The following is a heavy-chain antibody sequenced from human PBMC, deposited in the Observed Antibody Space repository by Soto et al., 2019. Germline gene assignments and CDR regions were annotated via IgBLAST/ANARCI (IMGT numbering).Heavy chain of an antibody. D-gene: IGHD3-10*01. V-gene: IGHV4-31*03. CDR1: GGSISSGGYY. CDR2: IYYSGST. CDR3: AREVWRFGELLPYYYYGMDV. J-gene: IGHJ6*02. Sequence: SETLSLTCTVSGGSISSGGYYWSWIRQHPGKGLEWIGYIYYSGSTYCNPSLKSRVTISVDTSKNQFSLKLSSVTAADTAVYYCAREVWRFGELLPYYYYGMDVWGQGTTVTVSS.